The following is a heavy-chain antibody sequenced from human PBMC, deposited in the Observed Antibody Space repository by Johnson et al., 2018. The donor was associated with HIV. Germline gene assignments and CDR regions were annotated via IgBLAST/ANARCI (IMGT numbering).Heavy chain of an antibody. CDR2: IYSGGST. CDR1: GLSFSNFG. J-gene: IGHJ3*02. Sequence: QVQLVESGGGVVQPGKSLTLSCVGSGLSFSNFGIHWVRQAPGKGLEWVSVIYSGGSTYYADSVKGRFTSSRDNSKNTLYLQMNSLRTEDTALYYCAKDGDYSSSLRGAFDIWGQGTMVTVSS. CDR3: AKDGDYSSSLRGAFDI. V-gene: IGHV3-NL1*01. D-gene: IGHD6-6*01.